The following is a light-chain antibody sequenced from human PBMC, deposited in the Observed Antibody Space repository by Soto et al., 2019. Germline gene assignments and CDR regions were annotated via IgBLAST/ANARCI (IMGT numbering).Light chain of an antibody. CDR3: CSYAVSYTLV. CDR2: DVS. V-gene: IGLV2-11*01. Sequence: QSALTQPRSVSGSPGQSVTISCTGTSSDVGGYNYVSWYQQHPGKAPKLMIYDVSERPSGVPDRFSGPKSGNTASLTISGLQAEDQADYYCCSYAVSYTLVFGGGTKLTVL. CDR1: SSDVGGYNY. J-gene: IGLJ2*01.